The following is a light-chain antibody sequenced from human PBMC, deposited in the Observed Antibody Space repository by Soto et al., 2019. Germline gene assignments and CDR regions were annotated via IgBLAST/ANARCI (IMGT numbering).Light chain of an antibody. CDR1: QSLVYADGNTY. Sequence: VVPHAPLSLPVTLGESASISCTSIQSLVYADGNTYLNWLQQRPGQSPRRLIYKVFNRDSGVPDRFSGSASGSEFTLTISRVEDEAIGVYYSMHTAHWPYTFGLVTKVDIK. CDR2: KVF. J-gene: IGKJ2*01. CDR3: MHTAHWPYT. V-gene: IGKV2-30*01.